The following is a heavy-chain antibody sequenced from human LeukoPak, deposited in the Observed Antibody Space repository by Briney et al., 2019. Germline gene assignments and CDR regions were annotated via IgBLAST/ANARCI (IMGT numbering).Heavy chain of an antibody. CDR2: ISDYNGDT. CDR1: GYTFTSYG. CDR3: ARDLLYCGGDCYHDAFDI. Sequence: ASVKVSCKASGYTFTSYGISWVRQAPGRGLEWMGWISDYNGDTNYAQKLQGRVTMTTDTSTSTAYMELRSLRSDDTAVYYCARDLLYCGGDCYHDAFDIWGQGTMLTVSS. D-gene: IGHD2-21*02. V-gene: IGHV1-18*01. J-gene: IGHJ3*02.